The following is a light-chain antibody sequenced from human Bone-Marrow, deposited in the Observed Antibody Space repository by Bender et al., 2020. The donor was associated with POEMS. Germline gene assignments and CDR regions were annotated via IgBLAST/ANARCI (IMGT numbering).Light chain of an antibody. V-gene: IGLV3-21*04. CDR2: SDA. J-gene: IGLJ1*01. CDR3: QVWDSSAAVV. Sequence: SYVLTQPPSVSVAPGKTANITCGGNRVGSQTVHWYQQKPGQAPLLVISSDADRPSGIPDRFSGSNSGNTATMTISRVEAGDEADYYCQVWDSSAAVVFGTGTTVTVL. CDR1: RVGSQT.